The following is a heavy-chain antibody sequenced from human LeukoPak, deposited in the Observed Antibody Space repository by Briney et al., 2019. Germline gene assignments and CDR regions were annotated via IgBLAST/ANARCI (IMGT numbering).Heavy chain of an antibody. D-gene: IGHD2-21*01. J-gene: IGHJ5*02. CDR1: GDSVSNNIAA. CDR2: TYYRSTWSS. Sequence: SQTLSRTGVISGDSVSNNIAARNWIRQSPARGLEWLGRTYYRSTWSSDYGPSVKGRAYITADPSKNQFSLDLYSVTSEDTAMYFCARDNADIVVVAVTGFWFDPWGQGILVTVSS. V-gene: IGHV6-1*01. CDR3: ARDNADIVVVAVTGFWFDP.